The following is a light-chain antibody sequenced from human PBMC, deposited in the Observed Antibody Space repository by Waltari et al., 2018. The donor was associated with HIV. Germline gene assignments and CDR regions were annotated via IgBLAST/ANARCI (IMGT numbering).Light chain of an antibody. V-gene: IGKV3-20*01. J-gene: IGKJ5*01. Sequence: IVLTQSPDTLSLSPGERATLPCRASQRLGVNYLACYQQTPGQAPSLLIYHASSRATGIPDRFSGSGSATDFTLTISRLEPEDFAVYYCQQYGSSPITFGQGTRLEI. CDR1: QRLGVNY. CDR3: QQYGSSPIT. CDR2: HAS.